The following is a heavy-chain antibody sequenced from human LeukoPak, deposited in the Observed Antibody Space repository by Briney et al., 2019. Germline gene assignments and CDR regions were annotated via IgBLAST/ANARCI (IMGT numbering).Heavy chain of an antibody. CDR2: IYSGGST. CDR1: GLTVSSNY. Sequence: PGGSLRLSCAASGLTVSSNYMSWVRQAPRKGLEWVSVIYSGGSTYYAESVKGRFTISRGNSKNTLYLQMNSLRAEDTAVYYCARAGWIQLWSYFDYWGQGTLVTVSS. D-gene: IGHD5-18*01. J-gene: IGHJ4*02. CDR3: ARAGWIQLWSYFDY. V-gene: IGHV3-53*01.